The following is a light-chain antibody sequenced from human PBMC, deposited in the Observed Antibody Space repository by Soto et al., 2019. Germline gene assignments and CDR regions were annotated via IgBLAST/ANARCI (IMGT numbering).Light chain of an antibody. J-gene: IGKJ4*01. CDR1: QTVSSY. CDR3: QQYHTWPIT. Sequence: EIVLTQSPATLSLSPGERATLSCRASQTVSSYLLWYQQKPGQAPRLLIYDASNRATGIPARFSGSGSGTEFTLTISSLQSEDCAIYYCQQYHTWPITFGGGTKVEIK. CDR2: DAS. V-gene: IGKV3D-15*01.